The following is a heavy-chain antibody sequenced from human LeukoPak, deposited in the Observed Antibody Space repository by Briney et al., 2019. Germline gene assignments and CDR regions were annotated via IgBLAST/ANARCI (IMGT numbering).Heavy chain of an antibody. V-gene: IGHV3-23*01. CDR1: GFTFSTYD. CDR2: ISRSGPT. Sequence: PGGYLRLYCAASGFTFSTYDMSWVRQTPGKGLQWVSLISRSGPTYYADSVRGRFTISRDNSKNTLYLQIHSLRVEDTATYFCARGGYFSFDMWGQGTKVTVSS. CDR3: ARGGYFSFDM. D-gene: IGHD5-18*01. J-gene: IGHJ3*02.